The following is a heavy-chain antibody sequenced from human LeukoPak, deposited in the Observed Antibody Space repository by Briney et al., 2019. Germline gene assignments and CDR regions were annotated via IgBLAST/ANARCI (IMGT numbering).Heavy chain of an antibody. D-gene: IGHD6-19*01. CDR3: ASLTIGHSSGWYGRYGY. Sequence: SVKVSCKASGGTFSSYAISWVRQAPGQGLEWMGRIIPILGIANYAQKFQGRVTITADKFTSTAYMELSSLRSEDTAVYYCASLTIGHSSGWYGRYGYWGQGTLVTVSS. J-gene: IGHJ4*02. CDR1: GGTFSSYA. V-gene: IGHV1-69*04. CDR2: IIPILGIA.